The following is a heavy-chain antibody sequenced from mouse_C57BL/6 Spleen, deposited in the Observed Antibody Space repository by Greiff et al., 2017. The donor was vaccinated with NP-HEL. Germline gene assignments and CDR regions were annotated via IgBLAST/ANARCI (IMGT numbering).Heavy chain of an antibody. Sequence: QVQLQQPGAELVRPGSSVKLSCKASGYTFTSYWMHWVKQRPIQGLEWIGNIDPSDSETHYNQKFKDKATLTVDKSSSTAYMQLSSLTSEDSAVYYCATTVVAPYAMDSWGQGTSVTVSS. J-gene: IGHJ4*01. D-gene: IGHD1-1*01. V-gene: IGHV1-52*01. CDR2: IDPSDSET. CDR1: GYTFTSYW. CDR3: ATTVVAPYAMDS.